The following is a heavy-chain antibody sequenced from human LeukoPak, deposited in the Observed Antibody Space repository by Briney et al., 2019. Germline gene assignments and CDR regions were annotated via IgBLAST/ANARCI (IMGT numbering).Heavy chain of an antibody. J-gene: IGHJ4*02. CDR1: GLTVSSNY. CDR2: I. CDR3: AGGSRRDGYDY. V-gene: IGHV3-53*04. Sequence: GGSLRLSCAASGLTVSSNYMSWVRQAPGKGLEWVSVIKGRFTIFRHNSKNTLYLQMNSLRPEDTAVYYCAGGSRRDGYDYWGQGTLVTVSS. D-gene: IGHD5-24*01.